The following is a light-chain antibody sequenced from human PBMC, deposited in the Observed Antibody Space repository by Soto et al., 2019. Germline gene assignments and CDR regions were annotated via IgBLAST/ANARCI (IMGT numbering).Light chain of an antibody. CDR2: DVS. V-gene: IGLV2-14*01. CDR1: SSDVGGYNY. J-gene: IGLJ2*01. Sequence: QSALTQPASVSGSPGQSITISCTGTSSDVGGYNYVSWYQQHSGKAPKVMIYDVSNRPSGVSNRFSGSKSGNTASLTISGLQAEDEADYYCGSYTSSSTLLFGGGTKLTV. CDR3: GSYTSSSTLL.